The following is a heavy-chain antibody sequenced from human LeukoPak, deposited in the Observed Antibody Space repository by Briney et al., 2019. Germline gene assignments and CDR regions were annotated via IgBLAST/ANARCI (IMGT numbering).Heavy chain of an antibody. CDR3: AKELGVVNNFPGFDY. J-gene: IGHJ4*02. D-gene: IGHD3-3*01. CDR1: GFTFSGYS. CDR2: ISGSGGST. V-gene: IGHV3-23*01. Sequence: GGSLRPSCAASGFTFSGYSMNWVRQAPGKGLEWVSAISGSGGSTYYADSVKGRFTISRDNSKNTLYLQMNSLRAEDTAVYYCAKELGVVNNFPGFDYWGQGTLVTVPS.